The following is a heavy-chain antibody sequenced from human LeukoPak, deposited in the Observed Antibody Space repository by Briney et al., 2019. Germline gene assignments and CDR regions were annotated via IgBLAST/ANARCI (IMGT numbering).Heavy chain of an antibody. CDR1: GFTFSSYW. V-gene: IGHV3-7*03. D-gene: IGHD2-2*01. CDR3: ATQPAAADVDY. CDR2: IRQDGNEK. Sequence: QPGGSLRLSCAGSGFTFSSYWMSWVRQAPGKGLEWVANIRQDGNEKYYVDSVKGRFTISRDNAKKSLYLQMNSLRAEDTAVYYFATQPAAADVDYWGQGTLVTVSS. J-gene: IGHJ4*02.